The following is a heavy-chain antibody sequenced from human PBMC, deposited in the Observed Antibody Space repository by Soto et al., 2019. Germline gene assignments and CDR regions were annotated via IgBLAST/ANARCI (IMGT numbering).Heavy chain of an antibody. CDR1: GVTVSSNY. V-gene: IGHV3-53*01. CDR3: ARELGATTFDY. J-gene: IGHJ4*02. CDR2: IYSGGST. Sequence: GGSLRVSCAASGVTVSSNYMSWVRQAPGKGLEWVSVIYSGGSTYYADSVKGRFTISRDNSKNTLYLQMNSLRAEDTAVYYCARELGATTFDYWGQGTLVTVSS. D-gene: IGHD1-26*01.